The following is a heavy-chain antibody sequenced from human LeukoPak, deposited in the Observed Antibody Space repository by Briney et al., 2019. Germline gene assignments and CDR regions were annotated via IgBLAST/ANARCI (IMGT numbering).Heavy chain of an antibody. V-gene: IGHV1-2*02. CDR2: INPNSGVT. CDR3: ARGWYRPYYYYMDV. CDR1: GYTFTSYY. Sequence: ASVKVSCKASGYTFTSYYMHWVRQAPGQGLEWMGWINPNSGVTNYAQNFQGRVTMTRDTSITTAYMELSRPRSDDTAVYYCARGWYRPYYYYMDVWGKGTTVTVSS. D-gene: IGHD6-13*01. J-gene: IGHJ6*03.